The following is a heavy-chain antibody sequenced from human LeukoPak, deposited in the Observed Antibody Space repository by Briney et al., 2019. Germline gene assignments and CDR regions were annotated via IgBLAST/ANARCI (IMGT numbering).Heavy chain of an antibody. CDR1: GFTVSSNY. CDR2: IYSGGST. J-gene: IGHJ6*02. D-gene: IGHD1-26*01. V-gene: IGHV3-66*02. CDR3: ARVPGGGGSYYYYYGMDV. Sequence: GGSLGLSCAASGFTVSSNYMSWVRQAPGKGLEWVSVIYSGGSTYYADSVKGRFTISRDNSKNTLYLQMNSLRAEDTAVYYCARVPGGGGSYYYYYGMDVWGQGTTVTVSS.